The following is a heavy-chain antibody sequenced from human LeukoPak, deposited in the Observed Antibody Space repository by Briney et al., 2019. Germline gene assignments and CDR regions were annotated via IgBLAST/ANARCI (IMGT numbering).Heavy chain of an antibody. Sequence: GGSLRLSCAASGFTFDDYGMSWVRQAPGKGLEWVSGINWNGGSTGYADSVKGRFTISRDNSKNTLYLQMNSLRAEDTAVYYCAKDPDYYDSSGYYSSYFDYWGQGTLVTVSS. J-gene: IGHJ4*02. CDR2: INWNGGST. CDR3: AKDPDYYDSSGYYSSYFDY. V-gene: IGHV3-20*04. D-gene: IGHD3-22*01. CDR1: GFTFDDYG.